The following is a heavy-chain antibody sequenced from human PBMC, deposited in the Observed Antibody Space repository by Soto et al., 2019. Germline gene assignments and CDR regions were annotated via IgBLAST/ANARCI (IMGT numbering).Heavy chain of an antibody. D-gene: IGHD2-2*02. V-gene: IGHV3-53*04. CDR1: GFFVSGNY. J-gene: IGHJ4*02. Sequence: GSLRLSCAASGFFVSGNYMSWVRRAPGKGLEWVAVLYSNGNTYYLDSVKGRFTISRQNSKNTLYLQMNSLSIDDTAMYYCASSFTVPAAIGYWGQGTLVTVSS. CDR2: LYSNGNT. CDR3: ASSFTVPAAIGY.